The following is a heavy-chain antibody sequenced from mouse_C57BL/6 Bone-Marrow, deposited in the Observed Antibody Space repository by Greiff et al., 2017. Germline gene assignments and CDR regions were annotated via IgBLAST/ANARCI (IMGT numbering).Heavy chain of an antibody. J-gene: IGHJ4*01. CDR1: GYTFTSYC. CDR3: AAERWLPLSAMDY. D-gene: IGHD2-3*01. V-gene: IGHV1-64*01. Sequence: VQLQQPGAELVKPGASVKLSCKASGYTFTSYCMHWVKQRPGQGLEWIGMIHPNSGSTNYNEKFKSKATLTVDKSSSTAYMQLSSLTSEDSAVYYCAAERWLPLSAMDYWGQGTSVTVTS. CDR2: IHPNSGST.